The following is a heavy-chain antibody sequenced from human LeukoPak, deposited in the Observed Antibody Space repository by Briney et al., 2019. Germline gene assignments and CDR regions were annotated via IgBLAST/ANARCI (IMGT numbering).Heavy chain of an antibody. J-gene: IGHJ4*02. CDR1: GGSISNYY. CDR3: ASDSSGYYYPFDY. V-gene: IGHV4-59*12. D-gene: IGHD3-22*01. Sequence: SETLSLTCTVSGGSISNYYWSWIRQPPGKGLEWIGYIHHSESTNYNPSLKSRVTISVDTSKNQFSLKLSSVTAADTAVYYCASDSSGYYYPFDYWGQGTLVTVSS. CDR2: IHHSEST.